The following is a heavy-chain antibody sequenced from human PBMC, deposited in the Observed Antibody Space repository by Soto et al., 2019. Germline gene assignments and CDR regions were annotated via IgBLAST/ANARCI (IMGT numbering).Heavy chain of an antibody. CDR3: ARATYDSSTYYLDY. V-gene: IGHV4-30-4*01. Sequence: QVQLQESGPGLVKPSQTLSLTCTVSGASISGGDYYWTWIRQPPGKGLEWIGSIYYTGNTYSNPSVGSRLSISVAPSNNQFALRLTSVTAPDTAIYSCARATYDSSTYYLDYWGQGTLVTVSS. CDR1: GASISGGDYY. D-gene: IGHD3-22*01. CDR2: IYYTGNT. J-gene: IGHJ4*02.